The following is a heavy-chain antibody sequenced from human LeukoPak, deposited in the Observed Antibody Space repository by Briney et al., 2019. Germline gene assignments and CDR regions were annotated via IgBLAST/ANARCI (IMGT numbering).Heavy chain of an antibody. Sequence: GGSLRLSCAASGFTFSSYSMNWVRQAPGKGLEWVSGISWNSGSIGYADSVKGRFTISRDNAKNSLYLQMNSLRAEDTALYYCAKARTVTTNWFDPWGQGTLVTVSS. CDR1: GFTFSSYS. V-gene: IGHV3-9*01. CDR2: ISWNSGSI. CDR3: AKARTVTTNWFDP. D-gene: IGHD4-17*01. J-gene: IGHJ5*02.